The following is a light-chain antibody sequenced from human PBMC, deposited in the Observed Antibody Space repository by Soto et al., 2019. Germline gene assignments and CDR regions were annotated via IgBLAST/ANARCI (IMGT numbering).Light chain of an antibody. V-gene: IGKV3-11*01. J-gene: IGKJ2*01. CDR1: QSVSFY. CDR3: QQRSNWPRYT. CDR2: DAS. Sequence: EIVLTQSPATLSLSPGERATLSCRASQSVSFYLAWYQQKPGQAPRRLIYDASNRTTGIPARFSGSGSGTDFTLTISSLEPEDYALYYCQQRSNWPRYTFGQGTKLEIK.